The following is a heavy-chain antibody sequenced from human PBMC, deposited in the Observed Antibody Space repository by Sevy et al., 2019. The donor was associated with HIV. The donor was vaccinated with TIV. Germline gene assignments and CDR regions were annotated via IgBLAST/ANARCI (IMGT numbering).Heavy chain of an antibody. J-gene: IGHJ4*02. D-gene: IGHD3-22*01. CDR1: GFTFSNAW. CDR3: TTDDEYYYDSSGYAEFDY. Sequence: GGSLRLSCAASGFTFSNAWMSWVRQAPGKGLEWVGRIKSKTDGGTTDYAAPVKGRFTLSRDDSKNTLYLQMNSLKTEDTAVYYCTTDDEYYYDSSGYAEFDYWGQGTLVTVSS. V-gene: IGHV3-15*01. CDR2: IKSKTDGGTT.